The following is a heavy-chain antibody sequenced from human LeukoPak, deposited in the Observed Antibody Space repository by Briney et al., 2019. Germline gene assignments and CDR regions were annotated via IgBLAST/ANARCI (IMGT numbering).Heavy chain of an antibody. Sequence: GGSLRLSCAASGFTFSGSAMHWVRQAPGKGLEWVAVFYSGGTTYYADSVKGRFTISRDDSKNTLELQMNSLGVEDTAIYYCARDGYNGNFDYWGQGTLVTVSS. D-gene: IGHD5-24*01. J-gene: IGHJ4*02. V-gene: IGHV3-53*01. CDR3: ARDGYNGNFDY. CDR1: GFTFSGSA. CDR2: FYSGGTT.